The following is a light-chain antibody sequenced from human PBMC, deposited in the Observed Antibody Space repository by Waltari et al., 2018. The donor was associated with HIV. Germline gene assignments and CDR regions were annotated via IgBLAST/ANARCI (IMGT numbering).Light chain of an antibody. CDR3: SSYTSSSTWV. Sequence: QSALTQPASVSGSPGQSITISCTGTSSDVGGYNHVSWYQQHPGKAPKFMIYDVSKAPSGVSNRFSGSKSGNTASLTISGLQAEDEADYYCSSYTSSSTWVFGGGTKLTVL. V-gene: IGLV2-14*01. J-gene: IGLJ3*02. CDR1: SSDVGGYNH. CDR2: DVS.